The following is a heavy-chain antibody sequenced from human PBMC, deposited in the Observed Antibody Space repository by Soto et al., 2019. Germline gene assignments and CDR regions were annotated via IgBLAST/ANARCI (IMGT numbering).Heavy chain of an antibody. J-gene: IGHJ4*02. V-gene: IGHV3-23*01. Sequence: QLLESGGGLVQPGGSLRLSCAASGPTFSSYAMSWVRQAPGKGLEWVSSISGSGDDTYYADSVKGRFTISRDNSKNTLYLELNSLRAEDTALYYCARDRLASVVIEGTFYWGQGTLVTVSS. CDR3: ARDRLASVVIEGTFY. CDR2: ISGSGDDT. D-gene: IGHD2-15*01. CDR1: GPTFSSYA.